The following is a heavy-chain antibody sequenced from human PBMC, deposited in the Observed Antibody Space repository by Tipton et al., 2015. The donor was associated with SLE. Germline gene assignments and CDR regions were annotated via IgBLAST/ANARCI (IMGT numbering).Heavy chain of an antibody. CDR1: GDSLSGQY. J-gene: IGHJ6*02. D-gene: IGHD2-2*01. CDR2: VFRGGST. CDR3: ARGCSSSTCKPFYFFGMDV. V-gene: IGHV4-34*01. Sequence: TLSLTCSVYGDSLSGQYWSWIRQPPGKGLEWIGEVFRGGSTNYSPSLESRVTITVDMSKNQFSLRLISVTAADTAVYYCARGCSSSTCKPFYFFGMDVWGQGTTVTVS.